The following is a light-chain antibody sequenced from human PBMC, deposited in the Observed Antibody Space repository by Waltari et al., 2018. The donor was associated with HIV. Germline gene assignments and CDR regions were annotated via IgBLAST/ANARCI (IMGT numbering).Light chain of an antibody. Sequence: QSVLTQPPSVSAAPGQKVAISCSVSSSNIGTDYVSWYQHVPGSAPKLLIYDNERPPPGPPDRFSGSKAGTSATLGITGLQTGDGADYYCGTWDRSLGGGVFGGGTKLTVL. CDR2: DNE. CDR3: GTWDRSLGGGV. CDR1: SSNIGTDY. J-gene: IGLJ3*02. V-gene: IGLV1-51*01.